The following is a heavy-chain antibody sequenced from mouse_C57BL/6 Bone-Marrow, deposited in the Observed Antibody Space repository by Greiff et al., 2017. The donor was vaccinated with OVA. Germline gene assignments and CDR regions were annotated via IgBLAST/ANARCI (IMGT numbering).Heavy chain of an antibody. CDR1: GYTFTSYW. J-gene: IGHJ2*01. V-gene: IGHV1-55*01. D-gene: IGHD2-3*01. CDR3: ARWGDGYHLDY. Sequence: QVHVKQPGAELVKPGASVKMSCKASGYTFTSYWITWVKQRPGQGLEWIGDIYPGSGSTNYNEKFKSKATLTVDTSSSTAYMQLSSLTSEDSAVYYCARWGDGYHLDYWGQGTTLTVSS. CDR2: IYPGSGST.